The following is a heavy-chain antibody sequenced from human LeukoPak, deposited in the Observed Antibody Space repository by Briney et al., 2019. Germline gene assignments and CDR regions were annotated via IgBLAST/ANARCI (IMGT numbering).Heavy chain of an antibody. CDR1: GFTFSSYS. Sequence: SGGSLRLSCAASGFTFSSYSMNWVRQAPGKGLEWVANIKQDGSEKYYVDSVKGRFTISRDNAKNSLFLQMNSLRAEDTAVYYCARDSPYYYGMDVWGQGTTVTVSS. V-gene: IGHV3-7*01. CDR2: IKQDGSEK. CDR3: ARDSPYYYGMDV. J-gene: IGHJ6*02.